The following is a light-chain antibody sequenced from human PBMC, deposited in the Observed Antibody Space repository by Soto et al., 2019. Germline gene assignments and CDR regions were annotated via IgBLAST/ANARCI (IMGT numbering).Light chain of an antibody. Sequence: DIQMTQSPSTLSASVGDRVTITYRASQSIGISLAWYQQKPGKAPKLLIYDASSLESGVPSRFSGSGSGTDFTLTISCLQSEDFATYYCQQYYSYPLTFGGGSKVDIK. V-gene: IGKV1-5*01. CDR1: QSIGIS. J-gene: IGKJ4*01. CDR3: QQYYSYPLT. CDR2: DAS.